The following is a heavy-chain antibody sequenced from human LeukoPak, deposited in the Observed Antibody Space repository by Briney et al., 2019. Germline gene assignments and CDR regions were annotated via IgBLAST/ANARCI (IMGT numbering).Heavy chain of an antibody. Sequence: SGTLSLTCAVYGGSFSGYYWSWIRQPPGKGLEWIGEINHSGSTNYNPSLKSRVTISVDTSKNQFSLKLSSVTAADTAVYYCARTPLTMVGIYYFDYWGQGTLVTVSS. CDR2: INHSGST. D-gene: IGHD3-10*01. V-gene: IGHV4-34*01. CDR1: GGSFSGYY. J-gene: IGHJ4*02. CDR3: ARTPLTMVGIYYFDY.